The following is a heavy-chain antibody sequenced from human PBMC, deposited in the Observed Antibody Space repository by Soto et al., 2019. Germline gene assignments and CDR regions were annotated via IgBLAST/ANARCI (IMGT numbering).Heavy chain of an antibody. CDR1: GYTFTRYA. Sequence: ASVKVSCKASGYTFTRYAIHWVRQAPGQGLEWMGWINAGSGSSRYPQNFQGRVTITRDTSASTAYMELSSLIFEDTGVYYCARERAVSANFFDYWGQGTLVTVSS. CDR3: ARERAVSANFFDY. D-gene: IGHD2-21*02. CDR2: INAGSGSS. V-gene: IGHV1-3*01. J-gene: IGHJ4*02.